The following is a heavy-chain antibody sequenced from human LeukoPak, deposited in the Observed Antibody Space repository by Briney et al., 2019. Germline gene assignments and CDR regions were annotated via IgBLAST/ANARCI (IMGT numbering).Heavy chain of an antibody. Sequence: ASVKVSCKASRYTFTSYDINWVRQATGQGLEWMGWMNPNSGNTGYAQKFQGRVTMTRNTSISTAYMELSSLRSEDTAVYYCARGYGYYGSGSYYNWFDPWGQGTLVTVSS. CDR1: RYTFTSYD. CDR3: ARGYGYYGSGSYYNWFDP. V-gene: IGHV1-8*01. J-gene: IGHJ5*02. D-gene: IGHD3-10*01. CDR2: MNPNSGNT.